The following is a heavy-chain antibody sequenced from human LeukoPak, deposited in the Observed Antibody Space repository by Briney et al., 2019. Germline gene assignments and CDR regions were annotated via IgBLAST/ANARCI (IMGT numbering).Heavy chain of an antibody. D-gene: IGHD4-17*01. Sequence: PGGSLRLSCAASGFTFSSYAMSWVRQARGKGLEWVSAISGSGGSTYYADSVKGRFTISRDNSKNTLYQQMNSLRAEDTAVYYCAKDIMTTVTTSADYWGQGTLVTVSS. J-gene: IGHJ4*02. CDR2: ISGSGGST. CDR3: AKDIMTTVTTSADY. CDR1: GFTFSSYA. V-gene: IGHV3-23*01.